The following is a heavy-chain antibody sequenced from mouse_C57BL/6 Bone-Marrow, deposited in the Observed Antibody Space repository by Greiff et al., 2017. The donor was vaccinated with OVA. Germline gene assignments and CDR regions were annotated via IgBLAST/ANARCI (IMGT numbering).Heavy chain of an antibody. CDR1: GFTFSSYG. D-gene: IGHD1-1*01. Sequence: EVQGVESGGDLVKPGGSLKLSCAASGFTFSSYGMSWVRQTPDKRLEWVATISSGGSYTYYPDSVKGRFTISRDNAKNTLYLQMSSLKSEDTAMYYCARHDSSLDYWGQGTTLTVSS. V-gene: IGHV5-6*01. J-gene: IGHJ2*01. CDR2: ISSGGSYT. CDR3: ARHDSSLDY.